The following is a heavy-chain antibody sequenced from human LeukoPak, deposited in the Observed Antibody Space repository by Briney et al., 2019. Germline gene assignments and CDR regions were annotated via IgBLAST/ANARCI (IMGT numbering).Heavy chain of an antibody. D-gene: IGHD2-8*01. CDR1: GYTFTSYG. J-gene: IGHJ3*02. V-gene: IGHV1-18*01. CDR2: ISAYNGNT. Sequence: GASVKVSCKASGYTFTSYGISWVRQAPGQGLERMGWISAYNGNTNYAQKLQGRVTMTTDTSTSTAYMELRSLRSDDTAVYYCARGPNIVLMVYANGGAFDIWGQGTMVTVSS. CDR3: ARGPNIVLMVYANGGAFDI.